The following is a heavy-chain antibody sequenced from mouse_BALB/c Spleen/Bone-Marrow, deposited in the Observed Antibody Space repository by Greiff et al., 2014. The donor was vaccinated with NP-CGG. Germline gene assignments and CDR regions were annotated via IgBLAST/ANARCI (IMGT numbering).Heavy chain of an antibody. D-gene: IGHD1-1*01. CDR3: ATYYYGSSWGFAY. J-gene: IGHJ3*01. Sequence: EVQLPQSGAELVKPGASVKLSCTASGFNIKDTYMHWVKQRPEQGLEWIGRIDPANGNTKYDPKFQGKATITADTSSNTAYLQLSSLTSEDTAVYYCATYYYGSSWGFAYWGQGTLVTVSA. CDR1: GFNIKDTY. CDR2: IDPANGNT. V-gene: IGHV14-3*02.